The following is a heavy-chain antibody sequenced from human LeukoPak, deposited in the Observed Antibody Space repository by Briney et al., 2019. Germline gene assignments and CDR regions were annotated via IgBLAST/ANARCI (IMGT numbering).Heavy chain of an antibody. Sequence: ASVKVSCKASGYTFTGYYMHWVRQAPGQGLEWMGWINPNSGGTNYAQKFQGWVTMTRDTSISTAYMELSRLRSDGTAVYYCARARGYCSSTSCYGFDPWGQGTLVTVSS. J-gene: IGHJ5*02. CDR1: GYTFTGYY. CDR2: INPNSGGT. D-gene: IGHD2-2*01. V-gene: IGHV1-2*04. CDR3: ARARGYCSSTSCYGFDP.